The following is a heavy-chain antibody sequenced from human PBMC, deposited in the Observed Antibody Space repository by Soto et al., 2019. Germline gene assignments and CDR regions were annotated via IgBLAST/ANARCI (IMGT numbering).Heavy chain of an antibody. D-gene: IGHD4-17*01. CDR1: GGSISSGDCY. CDR2: IYYSGST. J-gene: IGHJ4*02. V-gene: IGHV4-30-4*01. CDR3: ARGSPFTVYFDY. Sequence: SETLSLTCTVSGGSISSGDCYWSWIRQPPGKGLEWIGYIYYSGSTYYNPSLKSRVTISVDTSKNQFSLKLSSVTAADTAVYYCARGSPFTVYFDYWGQGTLVTVSS.